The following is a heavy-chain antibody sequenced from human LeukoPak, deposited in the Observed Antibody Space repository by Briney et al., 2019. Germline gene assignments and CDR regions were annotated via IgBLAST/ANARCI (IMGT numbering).Heavy chain of an antibody. CDR3: ASKPVWGGVDY. D-gene: IGHD3-16*01. J-gene: IGHJ4*02. Sequence: PSETLSLTCTVSGGSISSYYWRWIRQPPGKGLEWIGYIYYSGSTNYNPSLKSRVTISVDTSKNQFSLKLSSVTAADTAVYYCASKPVWGGVDYWGQGTLVTVSS. CDR2: IYYSGST. V-gene: IGHV4-59*01. CDR1: GGSISSYY.